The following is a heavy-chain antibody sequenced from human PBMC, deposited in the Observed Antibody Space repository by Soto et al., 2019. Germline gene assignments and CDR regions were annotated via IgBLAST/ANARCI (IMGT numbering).Heavy chain of an antibody. CDR3: ASSIEFYFDY. J-gene: IGHJ4*02. CDR2: IKQDGSEK. CDR1: GFTFSSYW. Sequence: GGSLRLSCAASGFTFSSYWMSWVRQAPGKGLEWMANIKQDGSEKYYVDSVKGRFTISRDNAKNSLYLQMNSLRAEDTDVYYCASSIEFYFDYWGQGTPVTVSS. D-gene: IGHD6-6*01. V-gene: IGHV3-7*01.